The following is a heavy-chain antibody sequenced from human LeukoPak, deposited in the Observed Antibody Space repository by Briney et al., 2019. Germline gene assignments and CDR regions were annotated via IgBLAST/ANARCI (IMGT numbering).Heavy chain of an antibody. V-gene: IGHV1-69*05. CDR2: IIPIFGTA. D-gene: IGHD6-6*01. CDR1: GGTFSSYA. Sequence: SVKVSCKASGGTFSSYAISWVRQAPGQGLEWMGGIIPIFGTANYAQKFQGRVTITTDESTSTAYMELSSLRSEDTAVYYCAREVDSGYSSSYYYYYMDVWGKGTTVTVSS. J-gene: IGHJ6*03. CDR3: AREVDSGYSSSYYYYYMDV.